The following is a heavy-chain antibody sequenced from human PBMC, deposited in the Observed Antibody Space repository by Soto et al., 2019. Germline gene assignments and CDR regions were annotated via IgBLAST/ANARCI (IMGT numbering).Heavy chain of an antibody. CDR3: ARGGYYYENSGQNAYDY. CDR2: IYYGGST. CDR1: GGSISSGGYY. D-gene: IGHD3-22*01. Sequence: SETLSLTCNISGGSISSGGYYWSWIRQHPGKGLEWIGYIYYGGSTYYNPSLKSRATISGDTSKNQFSLKLSSVTAADTAVYYCARGGYYYENSGQNAYDYWGQGILVTVSS. J-gene: IGHJ4*01. V-gene: IGHV4-31*03.